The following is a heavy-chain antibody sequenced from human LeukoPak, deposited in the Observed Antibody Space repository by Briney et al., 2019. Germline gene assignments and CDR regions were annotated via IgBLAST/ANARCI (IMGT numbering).Heavy chain of an antibody. D-gene: IGHD1-7*01. CDR3: ARDQNNWNYGAGYYFDY. Sequence: SVKVSCKASGYTFTSYDINWVRQAPGQGLEWMGRIIPIFGTANYAQKLQVRVTITTDESTSTAYMELSSLRSEDTAVYYCARDQNNWNYGAGYYFDYWGQGTLVTVSS. V-gene: IGHV1-69*05. CDR2: IIPIFGTA. CDR1: GYTFTSYD. J-gene: IGHJ4*02.